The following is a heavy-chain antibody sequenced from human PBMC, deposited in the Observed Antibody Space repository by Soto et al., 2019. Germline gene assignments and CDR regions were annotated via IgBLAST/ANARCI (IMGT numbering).Heavy chain of an antibody. J-gene: IGHJ6*02. Sequence: EVQMLESGGGLVQPGGSLRLSCAASGFTFRSYAMSLVRQAPGKGLELVSAISGSGGSTDYADSVKGRFTISRDNSKNTLYLQMNSLRAEDTAVYYCAKGASGYYYYGMYVWCQGTTVTVSS. CDR2: ISGSGGST. CDR3: AKGASGYYYYGMYV. V-gene: IGHV3-23*01. CDR1: GFTFRSYA.